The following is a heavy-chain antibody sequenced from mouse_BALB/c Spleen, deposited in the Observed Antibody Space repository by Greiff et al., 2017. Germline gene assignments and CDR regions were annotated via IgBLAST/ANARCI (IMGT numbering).Heavy chain of an antibody. V-gene: IGHV3-6*02. Sequence: EVQVVESGPGLVKPSQSLSLTCSVTGYSITSGYYWNWIRQFPGNKLEWMGYISYDGSNNYNPSLKNRISITRDTSKNQFFLKLNSVTTEDTATYYCARAYHRTWLWYFDVWGAGTTVTVSS. J-gene: IGHJ1*01. CDR3: ARAYHRTWLWYFDV. CDR2: ISYDGSN. D-gene: IGHD2-14*01. CDR1: GYSITSGYY.